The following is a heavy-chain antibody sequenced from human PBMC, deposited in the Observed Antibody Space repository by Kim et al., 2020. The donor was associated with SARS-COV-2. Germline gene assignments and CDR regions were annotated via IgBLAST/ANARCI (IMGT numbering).Heavy chain of an antibody. CDR3: ARPLAARPVFVY. D-gene: IGHD6-6*01. Sequence: YADSVKGRITISRDNSKNTLYLQMNSLRAEDTAVYYCARPLAARPVFVYWGQGTLVTVSS. V-gene: IGHV3-30*01. J-gene: IGHJ4*02.